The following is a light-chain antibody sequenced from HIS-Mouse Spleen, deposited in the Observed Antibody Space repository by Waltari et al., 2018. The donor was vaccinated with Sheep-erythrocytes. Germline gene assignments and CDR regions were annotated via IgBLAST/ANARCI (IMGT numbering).Light chain of an antibody. CDR1: YNL. Sequence: YNLVSWYQQHPGKAPKLMIYEGSKRPSGVSNRFSGSKSGNTASLTISGLQAEDEADYYCCSYAGSSTVFGGGTQLTVL. CDR3: CSYAGSSTV. CDR2: EGS. J-gene: IGLJ7*01. V-gene: IGLV2-23*01.